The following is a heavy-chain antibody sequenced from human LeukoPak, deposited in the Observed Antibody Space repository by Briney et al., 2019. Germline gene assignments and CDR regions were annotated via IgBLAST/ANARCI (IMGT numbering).Heavy chain of an antibody. CDR1: GFTFSSYA. CDR2: ISSSGGST. Sequence: GGSLRLSCAASGFTFSSYAMSWVRQAPGKGLEWVSAISSSGGSTYYPGSVKGRFTISRDSSMHTLYLQMNSLRAEDTAVYYCARGNYGLDYLDYWGQGTLVTVSA. CDR3: ARGNYGLDYLDY. V-gene: IGHV3-23*01. D-gene: IGHD4-11*01. J-gene: IGHJ4*02.